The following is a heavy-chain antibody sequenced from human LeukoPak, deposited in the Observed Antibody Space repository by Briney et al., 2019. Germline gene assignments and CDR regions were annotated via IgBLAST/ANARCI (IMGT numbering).Heavy chain of an antibody. D-gene: IGHD6-13*01. CDR1: GYSFTSYW. J-gene: IGHJ4*02. Sequence: PGESLKISCKGSGYSFTSYWIGWVRRMHGKGLGWMGIIYPGDSDTRYSASFQGQVTISADKSISTAYLQWSSLKASDIAMYDCARGYSSSGWLFEYWGQGTLVTVSS. CDR2: IYPGDSDT. CDR3: ARGYSSSGWLFEY. V-gene: IGHV5-51*01.